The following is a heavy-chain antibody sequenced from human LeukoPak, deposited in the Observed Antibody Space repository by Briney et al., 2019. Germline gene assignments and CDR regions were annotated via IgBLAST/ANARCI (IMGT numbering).Heavy chain of an antibody. V-gene: IGHV3-23*01. D-gene: IGHD2-2*01. J-gene: IGHJ4*02. CDR2: ISGSGGST. Sequence: GGSLRLSCAASGFTFSSYAMSWVRQAPGKGLEWVSAISGSGGSTYYADSVKGRFTISRDNSKNTLYLQMNSLRAEDTAVYYCAKVQTPLGYCSSTSCYPVRQYFDHWGQGTLVTVSS. CDR1: GFTFSSYA. CDR3: AKVQTPLGYCSSTSCYPVRQYFDH.